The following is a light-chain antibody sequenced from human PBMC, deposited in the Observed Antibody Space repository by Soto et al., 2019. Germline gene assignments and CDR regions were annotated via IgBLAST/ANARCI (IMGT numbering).Light chain of an antibody. Sequence: EIVLTQSPATLSLSPGERATLSCRASQSVSSYLAWYQQKPGQAPRLLLYDASNRATGIPARFSGSGSGTDFTLTISSLEPEDFAVYYCQHRSNWPPITFGQGTRLEMK. CDR1: QSVSSY. CDR3: QHRSNWPPIT. CDR2: DAS. V-gene: IGKV3-11*01. J-gene: IGKJ5*01.